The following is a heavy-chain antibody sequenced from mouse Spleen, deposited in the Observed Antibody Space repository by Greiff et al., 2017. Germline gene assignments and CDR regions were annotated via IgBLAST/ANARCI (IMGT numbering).Heavy chain of an antibody. Sequence: DVRLVESGGGLVKPGGSLKLSCAASGFTFSDYGMHWVRQAPEKGLEWVAYISSGSSTIYYADTVKGRFTISRDNAKNTLFLQMTSLRSEDTAMYYCARKAYGNYLYFDYWGQGTTLTVSS. CDR1: GFTFSDYG. J-gene: IGHJ2*01. D-gene: IGHD2-1*01. CDR2: ISSGSSTI. CDR3: ARKAYGNYLYFDY. V-gene: IGHV5-17*01.